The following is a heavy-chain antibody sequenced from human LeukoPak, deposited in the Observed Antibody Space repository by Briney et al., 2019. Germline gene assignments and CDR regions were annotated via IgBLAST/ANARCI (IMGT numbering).Heavy chain of an antibody. CDR3: AKDQGIAVAGTDDAFDI. CDR2: IAYDGSNE. D-gene: IGHD6-19*01. J-gene: IGHJ3*02. Sequence: GGSLRLSCAASGFTFSNYGMHGVRQAPGQGLEGVAVIAYDGSNEYYAEFVKGRFTISRDNSKNTLYLQMYSLRAEDTAVYFCAKDQGIAVAGTDDAFDIWGQGTRVTVSS. V-gene: IGHV3-30*18. CDR1: GFTFSNYG.